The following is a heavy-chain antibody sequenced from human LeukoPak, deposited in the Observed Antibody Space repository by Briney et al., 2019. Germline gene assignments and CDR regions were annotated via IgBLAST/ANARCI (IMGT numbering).Heavy chain of an antibody. CDR3: ARGWELRYFDWSRGYYYGMDV. CDR2: IHHSVGT. J-gene: IGHJ6*02. CDR1: GDSISSSNY. Sequence: PSETLSLTCAVSGDSISSSNYWNWFRQPPAKGLEWIGEIHHSVGTNYNPSLNGRVTISVDKSKNHFSLQLSSVTAADTAVYYCARGWELRYFDWSRGYYYGMDVWGQGTTVTVSS. V-gene: IGHV4-4*02. D-gene: IGHD3-9*01.